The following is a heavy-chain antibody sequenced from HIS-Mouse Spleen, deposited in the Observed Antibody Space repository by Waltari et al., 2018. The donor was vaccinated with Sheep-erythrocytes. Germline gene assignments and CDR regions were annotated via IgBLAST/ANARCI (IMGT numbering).Heavy chain of an antibody. V-gene: IGHV3-21*01. CDR2: NTSSSNYT. D-gene: IGHD1-26*01. CDR3: ARVASGATFDY. CDR1: GFTFSSYS. J-gene: IGHJ4*02. Sequence: EVQLVESGGGLVKPGGSLRLSCAASGFTFSSYSMNWVRQAPGKGLEWVSTNTSSSNYTYYADSVKGRFTIPSDNAKNSLYLQMNSLRAEDTAVYYCARVASGATFDYWGQGTLVTVSS.